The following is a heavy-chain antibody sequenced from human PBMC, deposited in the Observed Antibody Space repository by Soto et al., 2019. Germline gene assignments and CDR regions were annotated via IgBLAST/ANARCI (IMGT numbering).Heavy chain of an antibody. J-gene: IGHJ3*02. CDR3: AEKVVVVASGSFDI. CDR2: ISGSGGLT. D-gene: IGHD2-15*01. V-gene: IGHV3-23*01. CDR1: GFTFSSYT. Sequence: EVQLLESGGGLVQPGGSLRLSCAASGFTFSSYTMTWVRQAPGKGLEWVSVISGSGGLTYYADSVKGRFTIARDNSKNTLFLQMNSLRTEDTALYYCAEKVVVVASGSFDIWGQGTMVTVSS.